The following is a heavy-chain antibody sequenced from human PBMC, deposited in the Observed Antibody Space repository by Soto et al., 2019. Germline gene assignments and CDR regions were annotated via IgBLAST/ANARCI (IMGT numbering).Heavy chain of an antibody. CDR1: GFAFSDYY. J-gene: IGHJ4*02. Sequence: GGSLRLSCAASGFAFSDYYMSWIRQAPGKGLEWVSYISSSSSYTNYADSVKGRFTISRDNAKNSLYLQMNSLRAEDTAVYYCARAGNSYGSDFDYWGQGTLVTVSS. CDR2: ISSSSSYT. V-gene: IGHV3-11*06. D-gene: IGHD5-18*01. CDR3: ARAGNSYGSDFDY.